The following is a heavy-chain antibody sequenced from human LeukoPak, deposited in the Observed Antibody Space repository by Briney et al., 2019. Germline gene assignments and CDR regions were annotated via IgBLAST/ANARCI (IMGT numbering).Heavy chain of an antibody. CDR2: IKQDGSEK. Sequence: GGSLRLSCAASGFTFSSYWMSWVRQAPGKGLEWVAKIKQDGSEKYYVDSVKGRFTISRDNAKNSLYLQMNSLRAEDTAVYYCASPLLDYYDSSGYYSQIDYWGQGTLVTVSS. V-gene: IGHV3-7*01. J-gene: IGHJ4*02. D-gene: IGHD3-22*01. CDR1: GFTFSSYW. CDR3: ASPLLDYYDSSGYYSQIDY.